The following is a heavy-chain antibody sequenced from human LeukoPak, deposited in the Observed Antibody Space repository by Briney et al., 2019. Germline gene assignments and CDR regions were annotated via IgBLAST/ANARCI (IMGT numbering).Heavy chain of an antibody. J-gene: IGHJ3*02. CDR3: ARGRVTIFGVVSRLLYFDI. CDR1: GGSISSSSYY. Sequence: SETLSLTCTVSGGSISSSSYYWGWIRQPPGKGLEWIGSIYYSGSTNYNPSLKSRVTISVDTSKNQFSLKLSSVTAADTAVYYCARGRVTIFGVVSRLLYFDIWGQGTMVTVSS. D-gene: IGHD3-3*01. V-gene: IGHV4-39*07. CDR2: IYYSGST.